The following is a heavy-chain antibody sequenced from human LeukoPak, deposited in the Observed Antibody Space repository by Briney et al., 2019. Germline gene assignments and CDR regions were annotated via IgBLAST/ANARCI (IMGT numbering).Heavy chain of an antibody. CDR2: ISWNGGSI. Sequence: PGGSLRLSCAASGFTFNDYATQWVRQPPGKGLEWVSGISWNGGSIGYADSVKGRFTISRDNAKNSLYLQMNSLRAEDTALYYCVKVYNIIENAFDLWGQGTMVSVSS. CDR3: VKVYNIIENAFDL. J-gene: IGHJ3*01. CDR1: GFTFNDYA. D-gene: IGHD1-14*01. V-gene: IGHV3-9*01.